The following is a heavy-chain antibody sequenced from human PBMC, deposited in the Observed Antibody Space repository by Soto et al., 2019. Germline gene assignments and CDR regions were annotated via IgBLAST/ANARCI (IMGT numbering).Heavy chain of an antibody. D-gene: IGHD3-22*01. CDR1: GFTFSNYA. J-gene: IGHJ4*02. Sequence: QVQLVESGGGVVQPGRSLRLSCAASGFTFSNYAMHWVRQAPGKGLEWVAVITSDGSSEHYADSVKGRFTISRDNSKNTLYLQMNTLRAEDTAVYYCATRHTLIVAHYFEYWGQGTLVTVSS. CDR3: ATRHTLIVAHYFEY. CDR2: ITSDGSSE. V-gene: IGHV3-30-3*01.